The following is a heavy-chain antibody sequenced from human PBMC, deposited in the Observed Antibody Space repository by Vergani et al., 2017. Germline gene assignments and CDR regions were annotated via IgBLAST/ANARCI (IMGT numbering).Heavy chain of an antibody. CDR2: SKSKTDGGTT. J-gene: IGHJ4*02. CDR3: TTDRSGYDWGYFDY. CDR1: GFTVSSNY. D-gene: IGHD5-12*01. Sequence: EVQLVETGGGLIQPGGSLRLSCAASGFTVSSNYMSWVRQAPGKGLEWVGRSKSKTDGGTTDYAAPVKGRFTISRDDSKNTLYLQMNSLKTEDTAVYYWTTDRSGYDWGYFDYWGQGTLVTVSS. V-gene: IGHV3-15*01.